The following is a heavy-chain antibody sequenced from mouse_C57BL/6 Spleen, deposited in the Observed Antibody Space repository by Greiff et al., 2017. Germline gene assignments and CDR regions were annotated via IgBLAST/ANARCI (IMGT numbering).Heavy chain of an antibody. J-gene: IGHJ2*01. CDR1: GYTFTSYW. D-gene: IGHD2-4*01. V-gene: IGHV1-64*01. CDR2: IHPNSSST. Sequence: VQLQQPGAELVKPGASVKLSCKASGYTFTSYWMHWVKQRPGQGLEWIGMIHPNSSSTNYNEKFKSKATLTVDKSSSTAYMQLSSLTSEDSAVYYCARCNYEYGYYFDYWGQGTTLTVSS. CDR3: ARCNYEYGYYFDY.